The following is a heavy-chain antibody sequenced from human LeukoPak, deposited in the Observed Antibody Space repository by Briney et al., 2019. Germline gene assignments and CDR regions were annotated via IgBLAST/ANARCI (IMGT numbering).Heavy chain of an antibody. CDR3: ARDRTVVTLDY. CDR1: GYTFTSYY. Sequence: ASVKVSCKASGYTFTSYYMRWVRQAPGQGLERMGIINPSGGSTSYAQKFQGRVTMTRDTSTSTVYMELSSLRSEDTAVYYCARDRTVVTLDYWGQGTLVTVSS. V-gene: IGHV1-46*01. D-gene: IGHD3-22*01. J-gene: IGHJ4*02. CDR2: INPSGGST.